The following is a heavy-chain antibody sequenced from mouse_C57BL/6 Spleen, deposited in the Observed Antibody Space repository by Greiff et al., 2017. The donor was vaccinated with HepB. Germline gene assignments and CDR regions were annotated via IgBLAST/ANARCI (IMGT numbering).Heavy chain of an antibody. CDR1: GYTFTSYW. CDR3: ARSGIYYDYDT. D-gene: IGHD2-4*01. V-gene: IGHV1-69*01. Sequence: QVQLQQPGAELVMPGASVKLSCKASGYTFTSYWMHWVKQRPGQGLEWIGEIDPSDSYTNYNQKFKGKSTLTVDKSSSTAYMQLSSLTSEDSAVYYCARSGIYYDYDTWGQGTTLTVSS. J-gene: IGHJ2*01. CDR2: IDPSDSYT.